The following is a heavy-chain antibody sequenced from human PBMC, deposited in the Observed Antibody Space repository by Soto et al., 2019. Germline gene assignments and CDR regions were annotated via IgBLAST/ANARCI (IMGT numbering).Heavy chain of an antibody. CDR2: FYPDDSDT. CDR3: ARERSDSGYDHSKYYYYGMAV. CDR1: GDRFTDYW. J-gene: IGHJ6*02. Sequence: GESLKISCQVSGDRFTDYWIGWVRQIPGKGLEWMGIFYPDDSDTRYSPSFQGQVTISADKSISTAYLQWSSLKASDTAMYYCARERSDSGYDHSKYYYYGMAVWGQGTTVNVS. D-gene: IGHD5-12*01. V-gene: IGHV5-51*01.